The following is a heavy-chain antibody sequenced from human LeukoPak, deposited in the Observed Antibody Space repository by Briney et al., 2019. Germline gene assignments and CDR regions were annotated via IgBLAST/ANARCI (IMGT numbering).Heavy chain of an antibody. CDR2: ITPFNGNT. CDR3: AIQEYCSGRSCYFVFDD. J-gene: IGHJ4*02. V-gene: IGHV1-45*02. D-gene: IGHD2-15*01. Sequence: GSSVKVSCKASGYTFTYRYLHWVRQAPGQALEWMGWITPFNGNTNYAQKFQDRVTITRDRSMSTAYMELSSLRSEDTAMYYCAIQEYCSGRSCYFVFDDGGQGTLVTVSS. CDR1: GYTFTYRY.